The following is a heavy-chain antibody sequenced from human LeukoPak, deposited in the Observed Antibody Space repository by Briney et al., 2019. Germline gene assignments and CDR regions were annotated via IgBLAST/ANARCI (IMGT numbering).Heavy chain of an antibody. V-gene: IGHV3-21*01. J-gene: IGHJ4*02. CDR2: ISSSSSYI. CDR3: ATGGRYYLDN. Sequence: GGSLRLSCAASGFTFSSYSMNWVRQAPGKGLEWVSSISSSSSYIYYADSVKGRFTISRDNAKNSLYLQMNSLRVDDTAVYYCATGGRYYLDNWGQGTLVTVSS. CDR1: GFTFSSYS.